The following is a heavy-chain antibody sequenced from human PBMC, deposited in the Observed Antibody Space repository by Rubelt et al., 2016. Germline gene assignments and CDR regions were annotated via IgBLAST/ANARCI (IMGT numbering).Heavy chain of an antibody. CDR2: ISYDGRNK. Sequence: VQLVESGGGLVQPGGSLRLSCAASGFTFSSCHMHWVRQAPGKGLEWVALISYDGRNKHYADSVKGRFTISRDNSKNTLDLQMNSLTSEDTAVYYCAREAAGQDFDYWGQGTLVTVSS. CDR1: GFTFSSCH. D-gene: IGHD6-13*01. V-gene: IGHV3-30*03. J-gene: IGHJ4*02. CDR3: AREAAGQDFDY.